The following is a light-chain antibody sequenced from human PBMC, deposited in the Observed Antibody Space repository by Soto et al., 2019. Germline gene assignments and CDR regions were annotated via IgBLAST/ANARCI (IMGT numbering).Light chain of an antibody. Sequence: EIVLTQSPATLSLSPRERATLSCRASQSVSSYLAWNQQKPGQAPRLLIYDASNRATGIPARFSGSGSGTDFTLIISSLEPEDFAVYYCQQRSNWPLTFGGGTKVEIK. CDR3: QQRSNWPLT. V-gene: IGKV3-11*01. CDR1: QSVSSY. J-gene: IGKJ4*01. CDR2: DAS.